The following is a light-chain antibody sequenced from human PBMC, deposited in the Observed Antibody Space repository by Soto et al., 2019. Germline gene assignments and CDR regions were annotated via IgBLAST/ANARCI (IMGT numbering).Light chain of an antibody. J-gene: IGKJ5*01. Sequence: DVVLTQSPLSLGVTPGEPASISCRSSQSLLNSNGYYYLDWYLQKPGQSPQLLIYLGSYRASGVPDRFSGSASGTDFTLKISRVEAEDVGVYYCMHSIQFPITFGQGTRLEIK. CDR3: MHSIQFPIT. CDR1: QSLLNSNGYYY. CDR2: LGS. V-gene: IGKV2-28*01.